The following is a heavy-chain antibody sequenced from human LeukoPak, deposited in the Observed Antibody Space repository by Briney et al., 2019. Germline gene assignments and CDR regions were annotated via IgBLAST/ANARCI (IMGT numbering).Heavy chain of an antibody. V-gene: IGHV3-21*01. Sequence: GGSLRLSCAASGFTFSSYSMNWVRQAPGKGLEWVSSISSSSSYIYYADSVKGRFTISRDNAKNSLYLQMNSLRAEDTAVYYCARGRWTMVRGVIPTPIDYWGQGTLVTVSS. CDR2: ISSSSSYI. J-gene: IGHJ4*02. CDR1: GFTFSSYS. CDR3: ARGRWTMVRGVIPTPIDY. D-gene: IGHD3-10*01.